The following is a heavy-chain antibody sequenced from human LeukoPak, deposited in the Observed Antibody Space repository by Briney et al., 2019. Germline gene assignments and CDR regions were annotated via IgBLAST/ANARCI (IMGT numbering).Heavy chain of an antibody. CDR1: GFTFSNAW. V-gene: IGHV3-15*01. CDR2: IKSKTDGGTT. Sequence: GGSLRLSCAASGFTFSNAWMSWVRQAPGKGLEWVGRIKSKTDGGTTDYAAPVKGRFTISRDDSKNTLYLQMNSLKTEDTAVYYCTTDGAPIFGPFPYYFDYWGQGTLVTVSS. CDR3: TTDGAPIFGPFPYYFDY. J-gene: IGHJ4*02. D-gene: IGHD3/OR15-3a*01.